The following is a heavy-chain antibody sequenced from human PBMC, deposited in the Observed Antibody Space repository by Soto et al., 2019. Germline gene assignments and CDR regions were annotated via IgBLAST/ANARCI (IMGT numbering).Heavy chain of an antibody. Sequence: PGESLKISCKGSGYSFTSYWISWVRQMPGKGLEWMGRIDPSDSYTNYSPSFQGHVTISADKSISTAYLQWSSLKASDTAMYYCARRSVYYDSSGSPDAFDIWGQGTMVTVSS. CDR2: IDPSDSYT. D-gene: IGHD3-22*01. J-gene: IGHJ3*02. CDR3: ARRSVYYDSSGSPDAFDI. V-gene: IGHV5-10-1*01. CDR1: GYSFTSYW.